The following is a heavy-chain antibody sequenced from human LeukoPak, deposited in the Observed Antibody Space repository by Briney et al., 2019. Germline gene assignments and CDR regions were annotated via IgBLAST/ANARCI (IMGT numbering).Heavy chain of an antibody. D-gene: IGHD3-10*01. CDR2: INPNSGGT. V-gene: IGHV1-2*02. CDR1: GYTFTGYY. CDR3: ARQGGRPNYYGSGTFYNGRYYFDN. J-gene: IGHJ4*02. Sequence: GASVKVSCKASGYTFTGYYMHWVRQAPGQGLEWMGWINPNSGGTNYAQKFQGRVTMTRDTSISTAYMELSRLRSDDTAVYYCARQGGRPNYYGSGTFYNGRYYFDNWGQGTLVTVSS.